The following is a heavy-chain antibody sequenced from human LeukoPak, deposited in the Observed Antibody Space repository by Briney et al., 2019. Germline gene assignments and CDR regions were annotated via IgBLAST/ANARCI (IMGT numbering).Heavy chain of an antibody. CDR3: AREEDDYVWGSTVGY. Sequence: SETLSLTCTVSGYSISSGYYWGWIRQPPGKGLEWIGSIYHSGSTYYNPSLKSRVTISVDTSKNQFSLKLSSVTAADTAVYYCAREEDDYVWGSTVGYWGQGTLVTVSS. CDR1: GYSISSGYY. V-gene: IGHV4-38-2*02. J-gene: IGHJ4*02. D-gene: IGHD3-16*01. CDR2: IYHSGST.